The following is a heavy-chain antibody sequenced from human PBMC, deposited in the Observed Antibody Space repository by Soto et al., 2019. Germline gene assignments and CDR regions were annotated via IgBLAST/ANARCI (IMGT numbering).Heavy chain of an antibody. CDR3: ARVLGIAVAPYGMDV. J-gene: IGHJ6*02. CDR2: ISSSSSTI. Sequence: GGSLRLSCAASGFTFSSYSMNWVRQAPGKGLEWVSYISSSSSTIYYADSVKGRFTISRDNAKNSLYLQMNSLRAEDTAVYYCARVLGIAVAPYGMDVWGQGTTVTVSS. CDR1: GFTFSSYS. D-gene: IGHD6-19*01. V-gene: IGHV3-48*01.